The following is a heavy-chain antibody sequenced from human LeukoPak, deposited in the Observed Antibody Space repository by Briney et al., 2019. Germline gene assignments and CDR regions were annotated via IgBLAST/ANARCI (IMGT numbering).Heavy chain of an antibody. D-gene: IGHD6-19*01. CDR3: AKQGGQSQDSGWTYYYYYYMDV. J-gene: IGHJ6*03. Sequence: PGGSLRLSCAASGFTFSSYWMSWVRQAPGKGLEWVANIKQDGSEKYYVDSVKGRFTISRDNSKNTLYLQMNSLRAEDTAVYYCAKQGGQSQDSGWTYYYYYYMDVWGKGTTVTVSS. V-gene: IGHV3-7*01. CDR1: GFTFSSYW. CDR2: IKQDGSEK.